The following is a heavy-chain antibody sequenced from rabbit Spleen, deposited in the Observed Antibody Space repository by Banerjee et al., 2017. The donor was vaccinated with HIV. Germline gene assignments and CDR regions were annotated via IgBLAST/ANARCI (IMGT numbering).Heavy chain of an antibody. CDR1: GFSFNNSYY. Sequence: SLEESGGDLVKPGASLTLTCTASGFSFNNSYYLCWVRQAPGKGLEWIGDIDPIFGIAVYASWVNGRFTIPSHNAQNTLYLQLNSLTTADTATYFCVREVAGKFGLWGPGTLVTVS. V-gene: IGHV1S40*01. CDR2: IDPIFGIA. J-gene: IGHJ4*01. D-gene: IGHD4-1*01. CDR3: VREVAGKFGL.